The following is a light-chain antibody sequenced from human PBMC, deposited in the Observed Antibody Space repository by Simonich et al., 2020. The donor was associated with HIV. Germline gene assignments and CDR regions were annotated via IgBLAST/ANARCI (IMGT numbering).Light chain of an antibody. V-gene: IGKV3-15*01. CDR3: QQYNNWPPMT. CDR2: GSS. Sequence: EIVLTQSPATLSVSPGESAPLSCRASQSFSSNLAWYQPKPGQAPRLLSYGSSTRATGIPAMFSGSGSVTEFTLTISSMQSEDFAVYYCQQYNNWPPMTFGGGTKVDMK. J-gene: IGKJ4*01. CDR1: QSFSSN.